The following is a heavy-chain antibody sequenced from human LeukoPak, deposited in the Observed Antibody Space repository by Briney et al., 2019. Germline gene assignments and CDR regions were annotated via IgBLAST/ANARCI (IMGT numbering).Heavy chain of an antibody. CDR2: ISSSGSTI. D-gene: IGHD1/OR15-1a*01. CDR1: GFTFSSYE. Sequence: GGSLRLSCAASGFTFSSYEMNWVRQAPGKGLEWVSYISSSGSTIYYADSVKGRFTISRDNAKNSLYLQMNSLRAEDTAVYYCARDPTIWYFDLWGRGTLVTVSS. V-gene: IGHV3-48*03. J-gene: IGHJ2*01. CDR3: ARDPTIWYFDL.